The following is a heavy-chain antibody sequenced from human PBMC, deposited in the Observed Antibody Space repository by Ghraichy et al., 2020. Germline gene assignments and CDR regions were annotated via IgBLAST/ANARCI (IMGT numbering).Heavy chain of an antibody. D-gene: IGHD3-22*01. CDR2: IIPILGIA. Sequence: SVKVSCKASGGTFSSYTISWVRQAPGQGLEWMGRIIPILGIANYAQKFQGRVTITADKSTSTAYMELSSLRSEDTAVYYCATLGPYYYDSSGYYFDYWGQGTLVTVSS. CDR3: ATLGPYYYDSSGYYFDY. CDR1: GGTFSSYT. V-gene: IGHV1-69*02. J-gene: IGHJ4*02.